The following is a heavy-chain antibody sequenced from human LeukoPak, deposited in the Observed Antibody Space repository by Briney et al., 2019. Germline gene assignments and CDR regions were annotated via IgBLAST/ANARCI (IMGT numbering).Heavy chain of an antibody. V-gene: IGHV3-66*01. CDR3: ARGGGIGYYAY. Sequence: TGGSLRLSCAASGFTFSSYGMSWVRQAPGTGLQWVSTIYSGGTTHYPDSLKGRFTIARDNSKNALYLQMNNLRAEDTAVYYCARGGGIGYYAYWGLGTLVTVSS. J-gene: IGHJ4*02. CDR2: IYSGGTT. D-gene: IGHD2-15*01. CDR1: GFTFSSYG.